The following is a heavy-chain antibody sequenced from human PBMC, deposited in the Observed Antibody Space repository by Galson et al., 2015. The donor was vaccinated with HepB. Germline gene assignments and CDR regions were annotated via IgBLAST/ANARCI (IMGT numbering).Heavy chain of an antibody. J-gene: IGHJ6*02. CDR3: ARGGGPYYYYGMDV. CDR1: GGSISTHY. Sequence: TLSLTCTVSGGSISTHYWSWIRQTPGKGLEWIGYVYYSGTTNYNPSLKSRVTISVDTTKNQFSLRLSSVTATDPAVYYCARGGGPYYYYGMDVWGQGTTVTVSS. V-gene: IGHV4-59*11. D-gene: IGHD2-15*01. CDR2: VYYSGTT.